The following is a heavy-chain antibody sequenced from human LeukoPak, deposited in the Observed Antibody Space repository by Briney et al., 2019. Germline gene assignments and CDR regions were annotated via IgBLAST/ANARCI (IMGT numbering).Heavy chain of an antibody. CDR1: GFTFSSYA. D-gene: IGHD3-22*01. Sequence: GGSLRLSCAASGFTFSSYAMSWVRQAPGKELEWVSAISGSGGSTYYADSVKGRFTISRDNSKNTLYLQMNSLRAEDKAVYYCAKTPYYYDSSGQTNWFDPWGQGTLVTVSS. CDR3: AKTPYYYDSSGQTNWFDP. CDR2: ISGSGGST. V-gene: IGHV3-23*01. J-gene: IGHJ5*02.